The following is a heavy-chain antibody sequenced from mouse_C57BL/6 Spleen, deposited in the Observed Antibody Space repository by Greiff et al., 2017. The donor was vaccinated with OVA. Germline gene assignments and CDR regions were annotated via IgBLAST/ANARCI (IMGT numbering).Heavy chain of an antibody. Sequence: QVQLQQPGAELVMPGASVKLSCKASGYTFTSYWMHWVKQRPGQGLEWIGEIDPSDSYTNYNQKFKGKSTLTVDKSSSTAYMQISSLTSEDSAVYYCARWHYGSSYGFAYGGQGTLVTVSA. V-gene: IGHV1-69*01. CDR1: GYTFTSYW. J-gene: IGHJ3*01. CDR2: IDPSDSYT. D-gene: IGHD1-1*01. CDR3: ARWHYGSSYGFAY.